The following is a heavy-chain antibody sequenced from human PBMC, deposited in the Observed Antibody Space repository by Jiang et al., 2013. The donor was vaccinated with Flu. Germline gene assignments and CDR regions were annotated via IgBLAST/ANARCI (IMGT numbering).Heavy chain of an antibody. Sequence: VSCKASGYTFTSYGISWVRQAPGQGLEWMGWISAYNGNTNYAQKLQGRVTMTTDTSTSTAYMELRSLRSDDTAVYYCARAPWNFGVEYYFDYWGQGTLVTVSS. CDR1: GYTFTSYG. CDR2: ISAYNGNT. V-gene: IGHV1-18*01. CDR3: ARAPWNFGVEYYFDY. J-gene: IGHJ4*02. D-gene: IGHD3-3*01.